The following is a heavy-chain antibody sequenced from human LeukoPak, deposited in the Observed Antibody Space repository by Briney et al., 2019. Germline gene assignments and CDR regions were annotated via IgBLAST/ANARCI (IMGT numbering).Heavy chain of an antibody. J-gene: IGHJ4*02. V-gene: IGHV3-49*03. Sequence: PGGSLRLSCTASGFTFGDYAMSWFRQAPGKGLEWVGFIRSKAYGGTTGYAASVKGRFTISRDDSKSIAYLQMNSLKTEDTAVYYCTRDFDGGYDNFDYRGQGTLVTVSS. CDR2: IRSKAYGGTT. D-gene: IGHD5-12*01. CDR1: GFTFGDYA. CDR3: TRDFDGGYDNFDY.